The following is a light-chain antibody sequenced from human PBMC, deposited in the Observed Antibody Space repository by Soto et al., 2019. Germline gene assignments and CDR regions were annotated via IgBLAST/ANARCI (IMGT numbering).Light chain of an antibody. Sequence: IVLTQSPGTLSFSPGERATLSCRASQSVSSSYLAWYQQKPGQAPRLLIYGASSRATGIPDRFSGSGSGTDFTLTITRLEPEDFAVYYCHQYGSAPWTFGQGTKVDIK. J-gene: IGKJ1*01. CDR1: QSVSSSY. CDR2: GAS. CDR3: HQYGSAPWT. V-gene: IGKV3-20*01.